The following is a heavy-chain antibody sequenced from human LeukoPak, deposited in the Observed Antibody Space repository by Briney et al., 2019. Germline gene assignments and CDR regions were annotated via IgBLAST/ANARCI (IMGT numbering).Heavy chain of an antibody. V-gene: IGHV4-59*08. CDR2: IYSSGST. CDR1: GASISSYS. Sequence: SETLSLTCTVSGASISSYSWSWLRQPPGKGLEWIGYIYSSGSTNYNPSLTSGLTTSVHTSKNQLSLKLSSVTAADTAVYYCARQETLNNPFDQWGQGTLVTVSS. CDR3: ARQETLNNPFDQ. J-gene: IGHJ4*02. D-gene: IGHD2/OR15-2a*01.